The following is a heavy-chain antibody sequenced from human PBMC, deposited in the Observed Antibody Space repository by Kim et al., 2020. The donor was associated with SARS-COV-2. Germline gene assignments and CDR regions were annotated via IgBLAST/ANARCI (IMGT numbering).Heavy chain of an antibody. Sequence: SETLSLTCTVSGGSISSSSYYWGWIRQPPGKGLEWIGSIYYSGSTYYNPSLKSRVTISVDTSKNQFSLKLSSVTAADTAVYYCARDDGGGSYYDSSGYYWGGFDCWGQGTLVTVSS. CDR1: GGSISSSSYY. D-gene: IGHD3-22*01. V-gene: IGHV4-39*07. CDR3: ARDDGGGSYYDSSGYYWGGFDC. J-gene: IGHJ4*02. CDR2: IYYSGST.